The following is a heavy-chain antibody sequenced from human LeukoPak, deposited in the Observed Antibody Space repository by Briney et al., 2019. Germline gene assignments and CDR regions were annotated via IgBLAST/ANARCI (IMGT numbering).Heavy chain of an antibody. CDR3: ARDKVPGYGSGSIDY. J-gene: IGHJ4*02. CDR2: ISYDGGNK. Sequence: GGSLRLSCAASGFTFSSYAMHWVRQAPGKGLEWVAVISYDGGNKFYADFVKGRFTISRDNSKNTLYLQMNSLRAEDTAVYYCARDKVPGYGSGSIDYWGQGTLVTVSS. CDR1: GFTFSSYA. V-gene: IGHV3-30-3*01. D-gene: IGHD3-10*01.